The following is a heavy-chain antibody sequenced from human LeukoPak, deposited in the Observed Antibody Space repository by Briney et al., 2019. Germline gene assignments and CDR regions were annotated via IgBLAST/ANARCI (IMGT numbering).Heavy chain of an antibody. V-gene: IGHV3-30*03. Sequence: GGSLRLSCAASGFTFSSYGMHWVRQAPGKGLEWVAVISYDGSNKYYADSVKGRFTISRDNAKNSLYLQMNSLRAEDTAVYYCAGEGVTTLTSFAFDIWGQGTMVTVSS. CDR1: GFTFSSYG. J-gene: IGHJ3*02. CDR3: AGEGVTTLTSFAFDI. D-gene: IGHD1-26*01. CDR2: ISYDGSNK.